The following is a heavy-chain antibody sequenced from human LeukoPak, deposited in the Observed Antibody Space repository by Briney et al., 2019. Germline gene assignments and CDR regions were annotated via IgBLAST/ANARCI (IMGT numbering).Heavy chain of an antibody. CDR2: ISSSGSTI. V-gene: IGHV3-48*03. CDR3: AKDPDCTSGICYTFFDY. Sequence: PGGSLRLSCAASGFTFSSYEMNWVRQAPGKGLEWVSYISSSGSTIYYADSVKGRFTFSRDNAKNSLYLQMNSLRAEDTAVYYCAKDPDCTSGICYTFFDYWGQGTLVTVSS. J-gene: IGHJ4*02. CDR1: GFTFSSYE. D-gene: IGHD2-8*01.